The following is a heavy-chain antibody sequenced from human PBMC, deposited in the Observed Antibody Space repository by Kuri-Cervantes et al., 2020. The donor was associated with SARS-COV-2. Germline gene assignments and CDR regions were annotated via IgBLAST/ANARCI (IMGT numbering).Heavy chain of an antibody. D-gene: IGHD3-22*01. V-gene: IGHV4-39*01. CDR3: ARHDYSSGYYAGYYFDY. J-gene: IGHJ4*02. CDR1: GGSISSSSYY. CDR2: IYYSGST. Sequence: SGTLFLTCTVSGGSISSSSYYWGWIRPPPGKGLEWMGSIYYSGSTNYNPSLKSRVTISVDTSKNQFSLKLSSVTAADTAVYYCARHDYSSGYYAGYYFDYWGQGTLVTVSS.